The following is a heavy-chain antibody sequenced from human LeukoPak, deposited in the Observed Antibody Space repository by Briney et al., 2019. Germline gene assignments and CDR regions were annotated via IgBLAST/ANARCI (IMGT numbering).Heavy chain of an antibody. J-gene: IGHJ6*03. CDR2: INHSGST. Sequence: ASETLSLTCAVYGGSFSGYYWSWIRQPPGKGLEWIGEINHSGSTNYNPSLKSRVTISVDTSKNQFSLKLSSVTAADTAVYYCARIRKCSTSCYPHYYYMDVWGKGTTVTVSS. V-gene: IGHV4-34*01. CDR1: GGSFSGYY. CDR3: ARIRKCSTSCYPHYYYMDV. D-gene: IGHD2-2*01.